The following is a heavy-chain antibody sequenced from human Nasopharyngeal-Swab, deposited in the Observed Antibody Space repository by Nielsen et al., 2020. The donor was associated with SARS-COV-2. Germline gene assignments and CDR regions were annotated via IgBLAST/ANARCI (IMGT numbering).Heavy chain of an antibody. J-gene: IGHJ6*02. D-gene: IGHD1-26*01. CDR2: INSNGRNT. V-gene: IGHV3-74*01. CDR1: GFAFDDYA. CDR3: ARGYSENYYYYGMDV. Sequence: GESLKISCEASGFAFDDYAMHWVRQAPGKGPVWVSRINSNGRNTTYADSVKGRFTISRDNAKNTLYLQMNSLRAEDTAVYYCARGYSENYYYYGMDVWGQGTTVTVSS.